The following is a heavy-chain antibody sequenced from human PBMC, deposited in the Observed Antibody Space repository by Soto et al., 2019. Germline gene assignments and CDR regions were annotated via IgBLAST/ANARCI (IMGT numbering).Heavy chain of an antibody. Sequence: PGGSLRLSCAASGFTFDDYAMHWVRQAPGKGLEWVSGISWNSGSIGYADSVKGRFTISRDNAKNSLYLQMNSLRAEDTAVYYCARVINFWSGYPNFDYRGQGTLVTVSS. D-gene: IGHD3-3*01. CDR3: ARVINFWSGYPNFDY. CDR1: GFTFDDYA. J-gene: IGHJ4*02. CDR2: ISWNSGSI. V-gene: IGHV3-9*01.